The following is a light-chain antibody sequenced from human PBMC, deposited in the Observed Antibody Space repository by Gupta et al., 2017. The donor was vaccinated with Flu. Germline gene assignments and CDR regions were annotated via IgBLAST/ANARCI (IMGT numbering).Light chain of an antibody. V-gene: IGLV3-25*03. CDR1: ALPKQY. CDR3: QSADSSGTPWV. CDR2: KDS. Sequence: GLTARITCSGDALPKQYAYWYQQKPGQAPVLVIYKDSERPSGIPERFSGTSSGTTVTLTISGVQAEDEADYYCQSADSSGTPWVFGGGTKLTVL. J-gene: IGLJ3*02.